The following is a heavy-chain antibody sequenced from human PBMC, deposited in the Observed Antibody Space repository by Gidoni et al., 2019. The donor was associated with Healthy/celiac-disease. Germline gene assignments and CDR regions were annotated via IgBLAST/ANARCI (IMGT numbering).Heavy chain of an antibody. J-gene: IGHJ4*02. D-gene: IGHD5-12*01. CDR1: GSPFSSYS. CDR3: AKFYQLGRRGYSGYGDYFDY. V-gene: IGHV3-23*04. CDR2: ISGSGGST. Sequence: EVQLVESGGGLVQPGGSLRLSCAASGSPFSSYSIGWVRQAPGKGLEWVSAISGSGGSTYYADSVKGRFTISRDNSKNTLYLQMNSLRAEDTAVYYCAKFYQLGRRGYSGYGDYFDYWGQGTLVTVSS.